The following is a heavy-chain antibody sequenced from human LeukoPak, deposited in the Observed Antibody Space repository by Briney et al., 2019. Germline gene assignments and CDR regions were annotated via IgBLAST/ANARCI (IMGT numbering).Heavy chain of an antibody. V-gene: IGHV1-18*01. CDR2: ISAYTGNA. D-gene: IGHD4-23*01. CDR1: GYTFTSYH. Sequence: ASVKVSCKASGYTFTSYHIVWVRQAPGQGLEWMGWISAYTGNANYAQKLQGRVTMTTDTPTSTAYMDLRSLRSDDTAVYYCARVASTAVSPYNWFDPWGQGTLVTVSS. J-gene: IGHJ5*02. CDR3: ARVASTAVSPYNWFDP.